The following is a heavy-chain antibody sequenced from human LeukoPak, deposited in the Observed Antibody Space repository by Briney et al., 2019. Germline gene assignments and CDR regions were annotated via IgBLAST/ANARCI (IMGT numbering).Heavy chain of an antibody. D-gene: IGHD5-18*01. CDR1: GFTVSSSY. CDR2: IYSGGST. J-gene: IGHJ6*03. CDR3: ARVSRGYSYGPPYYYYYMDV. V-gene: IGHV3-53*01. Sequence: GGSLRLSCAASGFTVSSSYMSWVRQAPGKGLEWVSVIYSGGSTYYADSVKGRFTISRDNSKNTLYLQMNSLRAEDTAVYYCARVSRGYSYGPPYYYYYMDVWGKGTTVTISS.